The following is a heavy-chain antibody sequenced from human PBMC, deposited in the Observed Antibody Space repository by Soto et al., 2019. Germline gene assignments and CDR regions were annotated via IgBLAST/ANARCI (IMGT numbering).Heavy chain of an antibody. V-gene: IGHV4-38-2*02. CDR2: IYHSGST. CDR3: ARDRTDIVVVVAAKGDWFDP. J-gene: IGHJ5*02. Sequence: SETLSLTXAVSGYSISSGYYWGWIRQPPGKGLEWIGSIYHSGSTYYNPSLKSRVTISVDTSKNQFSLKLSSVTAADTAVYYCARDRTDIVVVVAAKGDWFDPWGQGTLVTVSS. D-gene: IGHD2-15*01. CDR1: GYSISSGYY.